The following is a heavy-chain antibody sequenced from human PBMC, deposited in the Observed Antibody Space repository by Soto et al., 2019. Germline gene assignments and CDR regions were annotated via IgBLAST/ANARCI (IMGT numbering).Heavy chain of an antibody. CDR3: ARGPDYYDSSGYRYDY. J-gene: IGHJ4*02. Sequence: PSETLSLTCTVSGDSISSGGYYWSWIRQHPGKGLEWIGYIYYSGSTYYNPSLKSRVTISVDTSKNQFSLKLSSVTAAATAVYYCARGPDYYDSSGYRYDYWGQRTLVTVSS. D-gene: IGHD3-22*01. CDR1: GDSISSGGYY. V-gene: IGHV4-31*03. CDR2: IYYSGST.